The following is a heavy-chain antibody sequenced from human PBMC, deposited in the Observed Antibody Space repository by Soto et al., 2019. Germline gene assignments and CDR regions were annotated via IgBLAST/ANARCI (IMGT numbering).Heavy chain of an antibody. CDR1: GGSISSYY. CDR2: IYYSGST. CDR3: ARRADGDRPEKDYYYYGMDV. Sequence: SETLSLTCTVSGGSISSYYWSWIRQPPGKGLEWIGYIYYSGSTNYNPSLKSRVTISVDTSKNQFSLRLSSVTAADTAVYYCARRADGDRPEKDYYYYGMDVWGQGTTVT. D-gene: IGHD4-17*01. V-gene: IGHV4-59*08. J-gene: IGHJ6*02.